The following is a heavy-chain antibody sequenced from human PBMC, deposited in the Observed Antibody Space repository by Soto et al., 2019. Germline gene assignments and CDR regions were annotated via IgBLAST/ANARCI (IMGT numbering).Heavy chain of an antibody. CDR2: ISGGGRNT. Sequence: GGSLRLSCAASGFPSSSYVMSWVRHAPGKGLEWVSGISGGGRNTFYADYVKGRFTISRDNSKNTLLLQMNSLGAEDTAVYYCAKDSNKYSSSLRGRYFDYWGQGIGVTVSS. D-gene: IGHD4-4*01. CDR1: GFPSSSYV. CDR3: AKDSNKYSSSLRGRYFDY. V-gene: IGHV3-23*01. J-gene: IGHJ4*02.